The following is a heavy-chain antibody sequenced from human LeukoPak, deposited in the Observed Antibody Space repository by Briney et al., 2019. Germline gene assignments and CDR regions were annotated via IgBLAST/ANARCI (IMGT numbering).Heavy chain of an antibody. CDR1: GYSISSGYY. Sequence: PSETLSLTCAVSGYSISSGYYWGWIRQPPGKGLEWIGSIYHSGSTYYNPSLKSRVTISVDTSKNQFSLKLSSVTAADTAVYYCARLHYDYNNWFDPWGQGTLVTVSS. CDR2: IYHSGST. J-gene: IGHJ5*02. V-gene: IGHV4-38-2*01. CDR3: ARLHYDYNNWFDP. D-gene: IGHD3-16*01.